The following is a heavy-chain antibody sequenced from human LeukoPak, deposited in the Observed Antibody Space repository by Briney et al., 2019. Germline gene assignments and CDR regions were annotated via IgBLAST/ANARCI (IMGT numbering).Heavy chain of an antibody. CDR3: ARDRLAVAGQGDYFDY. D-gene: IGHD6-19*01. J-gene: IGHJ4*02. V-gene: IGHV3-30*04. CDR2: ISYDGSNK. Sequence: GSLRLSCAASGFTFSSYAMHWVRQAPGQGLGWVAVISYDGSNKYYTDSMKGRFTISRDNSNNTPYRQMNSLRAEDTAVYYCARDRLAVAGQGDYFDYWGQGTLVTVSS. CDR1: GFTFSSYA.